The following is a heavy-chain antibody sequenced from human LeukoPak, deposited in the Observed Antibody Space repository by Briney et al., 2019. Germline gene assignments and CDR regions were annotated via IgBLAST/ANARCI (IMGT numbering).Heavy chain of an antibody. CDR2: FDPEDGET. D-gene: IGHD3-10*01. Sequence: ASVKVSCKVSGYTLTELSMHWVRQAPGKGLEWMGGFDPEDGETIYAQKFQGRVTMTEDTSTDTAYMELSSLRSEDTAVYYCATDRLWFGEEGQFDPWGQGTLVTVSS. J-gene: IGHJ5*02. CDR1: GYTLTELS. V-gene: IGHV1-24*01. CDR3: ATDRLWFGEEGQFDP.